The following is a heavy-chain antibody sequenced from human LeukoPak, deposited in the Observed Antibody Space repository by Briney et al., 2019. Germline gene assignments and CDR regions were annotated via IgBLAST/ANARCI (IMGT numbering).Heavy chain of an antibody. D-gene: IGHD6-13*01. CDR2: IYWNDDK. V-gene: IGHV2-5*01. J-gene: IGHJ4*02. CDR3: AHSSAYRTGSSWSRRRWFDY. Sequence: SGPTLVNPTQTLTLTCTFSGFSLSTSGVGVGWIRQPPGKALEWLALIYWNDDKRYSPSLKSRLTITKDTSKNQVVLTMTNMDPVDTATYYCAHSSAYRTGSSWSRRRWFDYWGQGTLVTVSS. CDR1: GFSLSTSGVG.